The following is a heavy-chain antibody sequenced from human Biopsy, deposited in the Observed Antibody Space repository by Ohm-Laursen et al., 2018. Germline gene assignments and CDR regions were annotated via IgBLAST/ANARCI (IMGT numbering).Heavy chain of an antibody. V-gene: IGHV3-23*01. CDR2: TNNNGGGT. D-gene: IGHD2-15*01. CDR3: ASAHQYCSATTCNGGSDF. CDR1: GFTFSSYA. Sequence: SLRLSCAASGFTFSSYAMSWVRQSPGKGLEWVSSTNNNGGGTYYTDSVKGRFTISRDNSKNTLYLQMSSLRAEDTAVYYCASAHQYCSATTCNGGSDFWGQGTLVTVSS. J-gene: IGHJ4*02.